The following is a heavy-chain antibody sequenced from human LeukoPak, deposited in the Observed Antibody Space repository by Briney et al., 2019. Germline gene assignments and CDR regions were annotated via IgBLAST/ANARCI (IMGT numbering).Heavy chain of an antibody. Sequence: SVKVSCKASGGTFSSYAISWVRQAPGQGLEWMGRIIPIFGIANYAQKFQGRVTITADKSTSTAYMELSCLRSEDTAVYYCASELGGPAGDYWGQGTLVTVSS. CDR3: ASELGGPAGDY. CDR2: IIPIFGIA. CDR1: GGTFSSYA. V-gene: IGHV1-69*04. J-gene: IGHJ4*02. D-gene: IGHD2-15*01.